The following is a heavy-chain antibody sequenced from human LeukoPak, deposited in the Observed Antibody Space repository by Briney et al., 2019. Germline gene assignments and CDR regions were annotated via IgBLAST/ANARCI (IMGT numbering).Heavy chain of an antibody. CDR2: VSGSGSAT. D-gene: IGHD3-22*01. CDR1: GFTFSTYA. Sequence: PGGSLRLSCAASGFTFSTYAMSWVRQAPGKGLEWVSVVSGSGSATYYADSVKGRFTISRDNSKNTLYLQMNSLRVGDTAVYYCAKGGYYDSSGAYRTFDYWGQGTLVTVSS. V-gene: IGHV3-23*01. J-gene: IGHJ4*02. CDR3: AKGGYYDSSGAYRTFDY.